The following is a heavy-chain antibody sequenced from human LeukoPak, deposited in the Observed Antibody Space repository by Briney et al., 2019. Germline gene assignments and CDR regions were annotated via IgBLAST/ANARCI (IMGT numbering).Heavy chain of an antibody. J-gene: IGHJ4*02. V-gene: IGHV1-46*01. CDR1: GYTFTSYY. CDR3: AKDRPAEHFDY. Sequence: ASVKVSCKASGYTFTSYYMHWVRQAPGQGLEWMGIINPNSGSTTYARKFQGRVTMTRDTSTSTVYMELSSLRSEDTAVYYCAKDRPAEHFDYWGQGTLVTVSS. D-gene: IGHD1-14*01. CDR2: INPNSGST.